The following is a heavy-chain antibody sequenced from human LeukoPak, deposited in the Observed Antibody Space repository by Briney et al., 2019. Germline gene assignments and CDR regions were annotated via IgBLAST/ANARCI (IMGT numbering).Heavy chain of an antibody. Sequence: GGSLRLSCAASGFTFDDYGMSWVRQAPGKGLEWVSGINWNGGSTGYADSVKGRFTISRDNAKNSLYLQMNSLRAEDTAVYSCARASGDYLVDYWGQGTLVTVSS. CDR1: GFTFDDYG. J-gene: IGHJ4*02. CDR2: INWNGGST. CDR3: ARASGDYLVDY. D-gene: IGHD4-17*01. V-gene: IGHV3-20*04.